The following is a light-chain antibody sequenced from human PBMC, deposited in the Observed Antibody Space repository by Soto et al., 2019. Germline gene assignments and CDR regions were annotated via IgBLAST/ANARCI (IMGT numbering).Light chain of an antibody. CDR2: DTF. CDR1: ESIRNE. V-gene: IGKV1-39*01. J-gene: IGKJ1*01. CDR3: QQSFTTPWT. Sequence: DIQMTQSPSSLSASLGDRVTITCRPSESIRNELNWFQQRPGKAPRLLFYDTFTLQSGVPSRFSGSVSGTEFSLTISSLQAGDSAIYYCQQSFTTPWTFGQGTKVEI.